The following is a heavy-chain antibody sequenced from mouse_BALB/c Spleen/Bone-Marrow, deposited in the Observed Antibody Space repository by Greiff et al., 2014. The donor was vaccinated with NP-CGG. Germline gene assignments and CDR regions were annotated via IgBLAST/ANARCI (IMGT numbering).Heavy chain of an antibody. D-gene: IGHD1-1*01. CDR1: GFTFSSFG. V-gene: IGHV5-17*02. Sequence: EVQLVESGGGLVQPGGSRKLSCAASGFTFSSFGMHWVRQAPEKGLEWVAYICSGSSTIYYADTVMGRFTISRDNPKNTLFLQMTSLRSEDTAMYYCARSGSSSGYFDYWGQGTTLTVSS. CDR2: ICSGSSTI. CDR3: ARSGSSSGYFDY. J-gene: IGHJ2*01.